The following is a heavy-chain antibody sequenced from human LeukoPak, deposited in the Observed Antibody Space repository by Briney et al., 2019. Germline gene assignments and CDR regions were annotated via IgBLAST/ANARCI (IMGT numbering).Heavy chain of an antibody. V-gene: IGHV1-69*04. D-gene: IGHD4-11*01. J-gene: IGHJ5*02. CDR3: ARVTTLNWFDP. CDR1: GGTFSSYA. CDR2: IIPILGIA. Sequence: SVNVSCKASGGTFSSYAINWVRQAPGQGLEWMGRIIPILGIANYAQKFQGRVTITADKSTSTAYMELSSLRSEDTAVYYCARVTTLNWFDPWGQGTLVTVSS.